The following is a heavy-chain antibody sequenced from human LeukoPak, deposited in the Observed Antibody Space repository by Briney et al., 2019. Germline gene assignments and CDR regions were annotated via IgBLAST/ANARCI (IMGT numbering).Heavy chain of an antibody. D-gene: IGHD5-18*01. Sequence: GGSLRLSCAASGFTFSSYAMSWVRQAPGKGLEWVSAISGSGGSTYYADSVKGRFTISRDNSKNTLYLQMNSLRAEDRAVYYCAKVRLSGYSYGYFDYWGQGTLVTVSS. CDR2: ISGSGGST. V-gene: IGHV3-23*01. CDR3: AKVRLSGYSYGYFDY. J-gene: IGHJ4*02. CDR1: GFTFSSYA.